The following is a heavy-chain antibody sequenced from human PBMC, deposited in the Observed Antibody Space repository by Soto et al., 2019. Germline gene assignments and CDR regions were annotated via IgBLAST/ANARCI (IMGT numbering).Heavy chain of an antibody. Sequence: QVQLVQSGAEVKKPGASVKVSCKASGYTFTSYDINWVRQATGQGLAWMGWMNPNRGNTGYAQNFQGRVTMTSNTSITTAYMELSSPRSEDTAVYYCARERTAAGTGGADPGGQGARVTVSS. CDR1: GYTFTSYD. V-gene: IGHV1-8*01. CDR3: ARERTAAGTGGADP. CDR2: MNPNRGNT. D-gene: IGHD6-13*01. J-gene: IGHJ5*02.